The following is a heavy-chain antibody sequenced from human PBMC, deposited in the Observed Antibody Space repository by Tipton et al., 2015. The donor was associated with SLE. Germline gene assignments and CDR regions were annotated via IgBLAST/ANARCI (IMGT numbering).Heavy chain of an antibody. D-gene: IGHD4-11*01. CDR1: GFTFSSYG. CDR3: ARGVNDYSTTANYFDY. CDR2: IWYDGSNK. V-gene: IGHV3-33*01. Sequence: RSLRLSCAASGFTFSSYGMHWVRQAPGKGLEWVAVIWYDGSNKYYADSVKGRFTISRDNSKNTLYLQMNSLRAEDTAVYYCARGVNDYSTTANYFDYWGQGTLVTVSS. J-gene: IGHJ4*02.